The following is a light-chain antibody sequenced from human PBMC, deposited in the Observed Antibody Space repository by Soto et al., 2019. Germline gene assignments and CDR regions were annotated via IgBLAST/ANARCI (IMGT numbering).Light chain of an antibody. Sequence: QSVLTQPASVSASPGQSIAISFTGTSRDVGGYTFVSWYQQHPGKAPKLMFYDVSNRPSGISIRFSGSKSGNTASLTISGLQAEDGADYYCSSFTSRDTNVFGTGTKVT. CDR1: SRDVGGYTF. CDR3: SSFTSRDTNV. V-gene: IGLV2-14*01. J-gene: IGLJ1*01. CDR2: DVS.